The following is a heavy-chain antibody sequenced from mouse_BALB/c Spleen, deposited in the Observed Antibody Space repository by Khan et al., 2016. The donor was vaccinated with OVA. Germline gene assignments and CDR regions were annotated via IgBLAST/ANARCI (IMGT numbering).Heavy chain of an antibody. V-gene: IGHV2-6-4*01. CDR1: GFSLSRYS. CDR2: IWGGGST. Sequence: QVQLMESGPGLVAPSQSLSITCTVSGFSLSRYSVHWVRQPPGKGLEWLGMIWGGGSTDYNSALKSSLSISKDNTKSQVLLQMNSQQTDDTAMYCCFNTTSRVSYWGQGTSVTVSS. CDR3: FNTTSRVSY. J-gene: IGHJ4*01. D-gene: IGHD1-2*01.